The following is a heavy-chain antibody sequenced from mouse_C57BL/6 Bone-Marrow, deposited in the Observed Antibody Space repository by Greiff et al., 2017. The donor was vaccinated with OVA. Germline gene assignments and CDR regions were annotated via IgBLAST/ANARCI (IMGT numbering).Heavy chain of an antibody. D-gene: IGHD2-4*01. CDR2: IDPSDSYT. CDR1: GYTFTSYW. Sequence: QVHVKQPGAELVKPGASVKLSCKASGYTFTSYWMQWVKQRPGQGLEWIGEIDPSDSYTNYNQKFKGKATLTVDTSSSTAYMQLSSLTSEDSAVYYCARSRDYDEGPWFAYWGQGTLVTVSA. V-gene: IGHV1-50*01. J-gene: IGHJ3*01. CDR3: ARSRDYDEGPWFAY.